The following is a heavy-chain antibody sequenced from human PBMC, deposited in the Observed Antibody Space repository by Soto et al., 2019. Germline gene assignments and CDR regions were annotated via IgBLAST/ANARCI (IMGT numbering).Heavy chain of an antibody. CDR2: INHSGST. Sequence: SETLSLTCAVYGGSFSGYYWSWIRQPPGKGLEWIGEINHSGSTNYNPSLKSRVTISVDTSKNQFSLKLSSVTAADTAVYYCARGSDFDWLTVDYWGQGTLVTSPQ. CDR1: GGSFSGYY. CDR3: ARGSDFDWLTVDY. D-gene: IGHD3-9*01. V-gene: IGHV4-34*01. J-gene: IGHJ4*02.